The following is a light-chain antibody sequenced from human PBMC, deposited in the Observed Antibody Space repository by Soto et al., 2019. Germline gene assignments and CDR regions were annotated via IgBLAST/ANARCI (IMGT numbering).Light chain of an antibody. CDR2: EVS. J-gene: IGLJ1*01. CDR3: SSYTSSSTYV. V-gene: IGLV2-14*01. Sequence: QSALTQPASVSGSPGQSITISCTGTSGDFGSYNYVSWYQQHPGKAPKVLIYEVSNRPSGVSNRFSGSKSGNTASLTISGLQAEDEADYYCSSYTSSSTYVFGTGTKVTVL. CDR1: SGDFGSYNY.